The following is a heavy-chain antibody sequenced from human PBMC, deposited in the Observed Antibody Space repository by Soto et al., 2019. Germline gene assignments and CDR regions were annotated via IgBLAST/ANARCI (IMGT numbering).Heavy chain of an antibody. D-gene: IGHD2-8*02. Sequence: ETLSLTFAVYGVSFSSYYWGWIRQPPGKGLEWIGSIYYSGSTYYNPSLKSRVTISVDTSKNQFSLKLTSVTVADTAVYYCARGSTGWYFENWGQGTLVTVSS. CDR3: ARGSTGWYFEN. CDR2: IYYSGST. V-gene: IGHV4-39*07. CDR1: GVSFSSYY. J-gene: IGHJ4*02.